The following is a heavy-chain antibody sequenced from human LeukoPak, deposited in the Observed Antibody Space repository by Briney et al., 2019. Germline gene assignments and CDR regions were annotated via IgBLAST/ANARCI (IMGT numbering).Heavy chain of an antibody. V-gene: IGHV4-59*01. Sequence: RPSETLSLTCTVSGGSISSYYWSWIRQPPDKGLEWIGYIYFSGSTNYNPSLKSRVTISVDTSKNQFSLKLSSVTAADTAVYYCARVYYDGSGYYYFPFDSWGQGTLVTVSS. D-gene: IGHD3-22*01. CDR3: ARVYYDGSGYYYFPFDS. CDR1: GGSISSYY. J-gene: IGHJ4*02. CDR2: IYFSGST.